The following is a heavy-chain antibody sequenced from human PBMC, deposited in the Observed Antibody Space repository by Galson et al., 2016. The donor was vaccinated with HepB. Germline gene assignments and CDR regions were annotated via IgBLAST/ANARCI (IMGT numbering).Heavy chain of an antibody. CDR3: ARAAVVPGARMVFDP. J-gene: IGHJ5*02. CDR1: GASINSSNR. D-gene: IGHD2-2*01. CDR2: IYHTGTS. V-gene: IGHV4-4*02. Sequence: SETLSLTCTVSGASINSSNRWTWVRQAPGRGLEWIGEIYHTGTSNNNPFLSSRFTLSIDKSRNQFSLNLTSATAADTAVYYCARAAVVPGARMVFDPWGQGTLVTVSS.